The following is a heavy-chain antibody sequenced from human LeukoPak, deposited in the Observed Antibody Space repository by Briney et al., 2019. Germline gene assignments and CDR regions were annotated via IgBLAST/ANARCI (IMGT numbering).Heavy chain of an antibody. V-gene: IGHV3-20*04. D-gene: IGHD6-6*01. Sequence: GGSLRLSCAASGFTFDDYGMSWVRQAPGKGLEWVSGINWNGSSTGYADSVKGRFTISRDNAKNSLYLQMSSLRAEDTALYYCAREGYSSSSSDYWGQGTLVTVSS. J-gene: IGHJ4*02. CDR2: INWNGSST. CDR3: AREGYSSSSSDY. CDR1: GFTFDDYG.